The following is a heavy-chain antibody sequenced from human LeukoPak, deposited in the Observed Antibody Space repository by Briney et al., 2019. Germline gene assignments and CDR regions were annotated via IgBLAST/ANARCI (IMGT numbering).Heavy chain of an antibody. CDR1: GFTFSSYA. J-gene: IGHJ6*02. CDR2: ISYDGSNK. CDR3: ARAPYCSGGSCYYYYYGMDV. Sequence: GSLRLSCAASGFTFSSYAMHWVRQAPGKGLEWVAVISYDGSNKYYADSVKGRFTISRDNSKNTLYLQMNSLRAEDTAVHYCARAPYCSGGSCYYYYYGMDVWGQGTTVTVSS. D-gene: IGHD2-15*01. V-gene: IGHV3-30-3*01.